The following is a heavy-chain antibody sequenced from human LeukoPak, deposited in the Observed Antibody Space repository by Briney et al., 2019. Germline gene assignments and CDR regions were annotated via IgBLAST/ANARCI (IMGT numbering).Heavy chain of an antibody. J-gene: IGHJ4*02. CDR2: ISAYNGNT. CDR1: GYTFTSYG. V-gene: IGHV1-18*01. Sequence: ASVKVSCKASGYTFTSYGISWVRQAPGQGLEWMGWISAYNGNTNYAQRLQGRVTMTTDTSTSTAYMELRSLRSDDTAVYYCATWDLWFGELRLDYWGQGTLVTVSS. CDR3: ATWDLWFGELRLDY. D-gene: IGHD3-10*01.